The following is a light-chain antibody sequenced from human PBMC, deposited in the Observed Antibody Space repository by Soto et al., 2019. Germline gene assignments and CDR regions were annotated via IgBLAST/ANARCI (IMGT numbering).Light chain of an antibody. Sequence: DIRMTQSPSSLSASVGDRVTISCRASQSISTYLHWYQQKAGKAPKLLIYGASSLQSGVPSRFSGSGSGTDFTLSISSLQPEDFATYYCQQSYRFPRTFGQGTRLE. CDR3: QQSYRFPRT. CDR1: QSISTY. J-gene: IGKJ5*01. CDR2: GAS. V-gene: IGKV1-39*01.